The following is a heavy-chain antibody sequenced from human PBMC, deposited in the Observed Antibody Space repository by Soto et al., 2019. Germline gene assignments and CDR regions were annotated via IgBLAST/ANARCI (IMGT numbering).Heavy chain of an antibody. J-gene: IGHJ6*03. Sequence: PSETLSLTCAVFGGSFSGYYWSWIRQPPGKGLEWIGEINHSGSTNYNPSLKSRVTISVDTSKNQFSLKLSSVTAADTAVYYCASARRSPRGPYYYYMDVWGKGTTVTVSS. CDR1: GGSFSGYY. CDR2: INHSGST. CDR3: ASARRSPRGPYYYYMDV. V-gene: IGHV4-34*01.